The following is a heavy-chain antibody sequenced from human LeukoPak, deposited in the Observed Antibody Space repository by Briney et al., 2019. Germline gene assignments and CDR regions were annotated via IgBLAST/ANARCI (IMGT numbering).Heavy chain of an antibody. D-gene: IGHD6-13*01. CDR1: GYTFTGYY. CDR2: INPNSGGT. V-gene: IGHV1-2*02. CDR3: ARDYSSSWKNWFDP. Sequence: ASVKASCKASGYTFTGYYMHWVRQAPGQGLEWMGWINPNSGGTNYAQKFQGRVTMTRDTSISTAYMELSRLRSDDTAVYYCARDYSSSWKNWFDPWGQGTLVTVSS. J-gene: IGHJ5*02.